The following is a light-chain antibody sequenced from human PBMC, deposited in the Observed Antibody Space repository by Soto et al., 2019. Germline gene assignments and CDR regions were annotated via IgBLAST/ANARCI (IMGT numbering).Light chain of an antibody. V-gene: IGKV3-20*01. CDR3: QQYGSSPWT. CDR1: QSVSSSY. Sequence: EIVLTQSPGTLSLSPGERATLSCRARQSVSSSYLAWYQQQPGQAPRLLIYDASIRATGIPDRFSGSGSGTDFTLTISRLEPEDFAVYYCQQYGSSPWTFGQGTKVEIQ. CDR2: DAS. J-gene: IGKJ1*01.